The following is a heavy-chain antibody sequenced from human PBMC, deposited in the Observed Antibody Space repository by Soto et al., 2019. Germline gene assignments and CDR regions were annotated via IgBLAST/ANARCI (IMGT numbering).Heavy chain of an antibody. V-gene: IGHV3-7*01. CDR2: IKEDGSEK. Sequence: PGGSLRLSCAASGFTFSNYWMKWVRQAPGKGLEWVANIKEDGSEKYYADSVQGRLTISRDNAKNSLYLQMNSPRVEDTAVYYCARSQDCRGDCYSVYAVDIWGQGTMVTVSS. J-gene: IGHJ3*02. CDR3: ARSQDCRGDCYSVYAVDI. CDR1: GFTFSNYW. D-gene: IGHD2-21*02.